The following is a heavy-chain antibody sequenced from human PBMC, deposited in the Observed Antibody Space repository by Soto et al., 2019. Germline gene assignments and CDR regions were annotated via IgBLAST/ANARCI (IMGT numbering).Heavy chain of an antibody. CDR1: GYTFTSYY. D-gene: IGHD3-10*01. CDR2: INPSGGST. Sequence: QVQLVQSGAEVKKPGASVKVSCKASGYTFTSYYMHWVGQAPGQGLEWMGIINPSGGSTSYAQKFQGRVTMTRDTSTSTVYMELSSLRSEDTAVYYCARVLLGYWYFNLWGRGTLVTVSS. J-gene: IGHJ2*01. V-gene: IGHV1-46*03. CDR3: ARVLLGYWYFNL.